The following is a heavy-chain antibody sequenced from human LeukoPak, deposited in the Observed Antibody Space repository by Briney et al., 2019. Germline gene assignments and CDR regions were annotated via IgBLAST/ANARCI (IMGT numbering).Heavy chain of an antibody. D-gene: IGHD3-3*01. Sequence: PGGSLRLSCAASGFTFSDFYMHWIRQAPGKGLEWVSYMSGTGKTISDADSLKGRFTISRDNTKNLLFLQVNTLRVEDTATYYCARGGGDYTSRYHMGVWGKGTTVTVSS. CDR1: GFTFSDFY. J-gene: IGHJ6*03. V-gene: IGHV3-11*04. CDR2: MSGTGKTI. CDR3: ARGGGDYTSRYHMGV.